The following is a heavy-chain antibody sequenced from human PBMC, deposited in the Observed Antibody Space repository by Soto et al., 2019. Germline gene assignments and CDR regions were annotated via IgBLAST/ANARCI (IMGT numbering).Heavy chain of an antibody. V-gene: IGHV1-69*13. CDR3: ARGAKVDCSCGSCRYYYGMDF. Sequence: SVKVSCKASGGTFSSYAISWVRQAPGQGLEWMGGIIPIFGTANYAQKFQGRVTITADESTSTAYMELSSLRSEDTAVYYCARGAKVDCSCGSCRYYYGMDFWGQGTTVTVSS. D-gene: IGHD2-15*01. J-gene: IGHJ6*02. CDR1: GGTFSSYA. CDR2: IIPIFGTA.